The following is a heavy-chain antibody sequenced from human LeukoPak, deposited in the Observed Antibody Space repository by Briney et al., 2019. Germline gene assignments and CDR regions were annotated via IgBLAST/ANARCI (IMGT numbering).Heavy chain of an antibody. CDR2: INPNSGGT. CDR1: GYTFTGYY. D-gene: IGHD3-10*01. CDR3: ALYYGSGSYYIPYFDY. Sequence: GASVKVSCKASGYTFTGYYMHWVRQAPGQGLERMGWINPNSGGTNYAQKFQGRVTMTRDTSISTAYMELSRLRSDDTAVYYCALYYGSGSYYIPYFDYWGQGTLVTVSS. V-gene: IGHV1-2*02. J-gene: IGHJ4*02.